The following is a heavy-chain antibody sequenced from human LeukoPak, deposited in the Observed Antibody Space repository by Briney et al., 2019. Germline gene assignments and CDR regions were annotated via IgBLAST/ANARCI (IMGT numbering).Heavy chain of an antibody. J-gene: IGHJ6*03. D-gene: IGHD6-19*01. CDR2: IYYGGST. CDR1: DGSISGYY. V-gene: IGHV4-59*01. Sequence: SETLSLTCAVSDGSISGYYWSWIRQPPGKGLEWIGYIYYGGSTNYNPSLKSRVTMSVDTSKNQFSLKLSSVTAADTAVYYCARVRGHWLVHDYYSYMDVWGKGTTVTISS. CDR3: ARVRGHWLVHDYYSYMDV.